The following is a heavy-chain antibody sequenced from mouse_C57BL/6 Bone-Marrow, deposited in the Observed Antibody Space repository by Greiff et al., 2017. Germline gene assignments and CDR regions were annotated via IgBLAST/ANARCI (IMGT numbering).Heavy chain of an antibody. CDR2: ISNGGGST. V-gene: IGHV5-12*01. CDR3: ARKANWDRDYFDY. Sequence: EVKVVESGGGLVQPGGSLKLSCAASGFTFSDYYMYWVRQTPEKRLEWVAYISNGGGSTYYPDTVKGRFTISRDNAKNTLYLQMSRLKSEDTAMYYCARKANWDRDYFDYWGQGTTLTVSS. CDR1: GFTFSDYY. J-gene: IGHJ2*01. D-gene: IGHD4-1*01.